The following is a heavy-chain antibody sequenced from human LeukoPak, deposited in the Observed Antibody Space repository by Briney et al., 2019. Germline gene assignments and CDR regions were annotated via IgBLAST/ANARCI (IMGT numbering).Heavy chain of an antibody. CDR1: GGSISGYF. CDR3: AREPTSGREPTSGRPPDY. CDR2: IYSSGSN. Sequence: SETLSLTCMVSGGSISGYFWTWIRQPAGKGLEWIGRIYSSGSNNYNPSLKCRVTMSLDTSKNHFSLNLTSVTAADTAVYYCAREPTSGREPTSGRPPDYWGQGTLVTVSS. J-gene: IGHJ4*02. D-gene: IGHD5-12*01. V-gene: IGHV4-4*07.